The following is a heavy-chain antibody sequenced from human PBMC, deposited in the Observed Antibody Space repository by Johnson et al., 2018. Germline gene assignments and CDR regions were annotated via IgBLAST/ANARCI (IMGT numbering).Heavy chain of an antibody. V-gene: IGHV3-23*04. CDR2: ISGSGGST. Sequence: EVQLVESGGGLVQPGRSLRLSCAASGFTFSNAWMNWVRQAPGKGLEWVSAISGSGGSTYYADSVKGRFTISRDNSKNTLYLQMNSLRAEDTAVYYCAKDPFIAARPYYMDVWGKGTTVTVSS. CDR1: GFTFSNAW. J-gene: IGHJ6*03. D-gene: IGHD6-6*01. CDR3: AKDPFIAARPYYMDV.